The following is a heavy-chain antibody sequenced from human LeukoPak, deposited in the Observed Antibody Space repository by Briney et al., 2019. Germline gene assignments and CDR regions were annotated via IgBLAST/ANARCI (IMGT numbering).Heavy chain of an antibody. J-gene: IGHJ4*02. CDR3: ARQDWLGDRYYFDS. CDR1: GFTFS. D-gene: IGHD3-9*01. V-gene: IGHV3-21*01. Sequence: GGSLRLSCAASGFTFSMNWVRQAPGRGLEWVASISSSSPYIYYTDSVKGRFTFSRDNARNSLYLQMNSLRAEDTAVYYCARQDWLGDRYYFDSWGQGTLVTVSS. CDR2: ISSSSPYI.